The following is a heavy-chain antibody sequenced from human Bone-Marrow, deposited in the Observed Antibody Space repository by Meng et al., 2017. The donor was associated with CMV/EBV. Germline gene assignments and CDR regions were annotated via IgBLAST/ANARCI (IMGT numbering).Heavy chain of an antibody. V-gene: IGHV4-39*07. CDR2: INHSGST. J-gene: IGHJ3*02. Sequence: SETLSLTCTVSGGSISSGDYYWSWIRQPPGKGLEWIGEINHSGSTNYNPSLKSRVTISVDMSKKQFSLKLSSVTAADTAVYYCARVSTARWRGAFDIWGQGTMVTVSS. CDR1: GGSISSGDYY. D-gene: IGHD2-15*01. CDR3: ARVSTARWRGAFDI.